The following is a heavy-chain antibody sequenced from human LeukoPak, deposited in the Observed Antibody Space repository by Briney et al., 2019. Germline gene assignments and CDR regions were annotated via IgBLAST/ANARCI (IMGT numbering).Heavy chain of an antibody. D-gene: IGHD6-19*01. V-gene: IGHV3-66*01. CDR3: ARGNTGYSSAWGRDFDY. CDR1: GFTVSGHY. J-gene: IGHJ4*02. CDR2: LYSGGDT. Sequence: GGSLRLSCAASGFTVSGHYMSWVRQAPGKGLEWVSVLYSGGDTYYADSVKGRFTISRDTSKNTRYLQMNGLRAEDTAVYYCARGNTGYSSAWGRDFDYWGQGTLVTVPS.